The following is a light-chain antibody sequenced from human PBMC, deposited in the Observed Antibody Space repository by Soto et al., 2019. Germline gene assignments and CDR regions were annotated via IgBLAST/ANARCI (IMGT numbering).Light chain of an antibody. V-gene: IGKV1-9*01. CDR3: LQLNSYPRT. CDR2: AAS. Sequence: IQLTQSPSSLSASVGDRVTITCRASQGISSYLAWYQQKPGKAPKLLIYAASTLQSGVPSRFSGSGSGTDFTLTISSLQPEDFATYYCLQLNSYPRTFGPGTKVDIK. J-gene: IGKJ3*01. CDR1: QGISSY.